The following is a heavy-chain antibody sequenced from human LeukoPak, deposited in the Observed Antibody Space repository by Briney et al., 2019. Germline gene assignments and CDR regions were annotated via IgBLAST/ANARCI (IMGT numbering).Heavy chain of an antibody. V-gene: IGHV3-23*01. D-gene: IGHD5-12*01. CDR2: ISGGGDST. Sequence: GGSLRLSCAASGFTFSSYAMTWVRQAPGKGLEWVSVISGGGDSTYLADSVRGRFTDSRDNSKNTLYLQMNSLRAEDTAVYYCAKGAYSGYSSFDYWGQGTLVTVSS. J-gene: IGHJ4*02. CDR3: AKGAYSGYSSFDY. CDR1: GFTFSSYA.